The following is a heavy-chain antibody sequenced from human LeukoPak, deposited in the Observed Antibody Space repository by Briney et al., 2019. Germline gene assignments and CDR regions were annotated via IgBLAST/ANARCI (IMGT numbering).Heavy chain of an antibody. J-gene: IGHJ4*02. D-gene: IGHD3-10*01. V-gene: IGHV4-39*07. CDR3: AKAVYGSGSFLPGD. CDR2: IYYSGST. Sequence: SETLSLTCTVSGGSISSSSYYWGWIRQPPGKGLEWIGSIYYSGSTYYNPSLKSRVTISVDTSKNQFSLKLSSVTAADTAVYYCAKAVYGSGSFLPGDWGQGTLVTVSS. CDR1: GGSISSSSYY.